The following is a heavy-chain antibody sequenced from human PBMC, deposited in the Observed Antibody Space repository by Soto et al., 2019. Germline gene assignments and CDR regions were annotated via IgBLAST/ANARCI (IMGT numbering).Heavy chain of an antibody. CDR1: GGSFSGYY. Sequence: QVQLQPWGAALLKPSETLSLTCVVYGGSFSGYYWRWIRQPPGNGLEWIGEIDHSGTTNYNPSLKRRVTISVDTSKNQFSLKLSSVTAADTAVYYCARPLFSGSYFTDYWGQGTLVTVSS. CDR2: IDHSGTT. D-gene: IGHD1-26*01. J-gene: IGHJ4*02. V-gene: IGHV4-34*01. CDR3: ARPLFSGSYFTDY.